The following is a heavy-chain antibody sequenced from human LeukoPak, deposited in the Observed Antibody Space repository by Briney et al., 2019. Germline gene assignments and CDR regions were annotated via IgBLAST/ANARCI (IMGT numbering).Heavy chain of an antibody. V-gene: IGHV1-8*03. J-gene: IGHJ4*02. CDR1: GYTFTSYD. CDR2: MNPNSGNT. CDR3: ARTYGWHGYYFDY. D-gene: IGHD6-19*01. Sequence: ASVTVSCKASGYTFTSYDINWVRQATGQGLEWMGWMNPNSGNTGYAQKFQGRVTITRNTSISTAYMELSSLRSEDTAVYYCARTYGWHGYYFDYWGQGTLVTVSS.